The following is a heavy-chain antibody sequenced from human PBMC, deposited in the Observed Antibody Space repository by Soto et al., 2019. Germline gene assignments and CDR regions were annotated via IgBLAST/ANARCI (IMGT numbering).Heavy chain of an antibody. V-gene: IGHV1-46*01. CDR2: INPSGGST. CDR3: ARDIRVGATSRWFDS. CDR1: GYTFTSYY. J-gene: IGHJ5*01. Sequence: GASVKVSCKASGYTFTSYYMHWVRHAPGQGLEWMGIINPSGGSTSYAQKFQGRVTMTRDTSTSTVYMELSSLRSEDTAVYYCARDIRVGATSRWFDSWGQGTLVTVSS. D-gene: IGHD1-26*01.